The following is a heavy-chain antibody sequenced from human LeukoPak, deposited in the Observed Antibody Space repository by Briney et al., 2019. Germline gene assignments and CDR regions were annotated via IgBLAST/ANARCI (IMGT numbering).Heavy chain of an antibody. J-gene: IGHJ5*02. CDR3: ARASEYYYGIDP. D-gene: IGHD3-10*01. CDR1: GYTFTSYD. CDR2: MNPNSGNT. V-gene: IGHV1-8*01. Sequence: ASVKVSCKASGYTFTSYDINRVRQATGQGLEWMGWMNPNSGNTGYAQKFQGRVTMTRNTSISTAYMELSSLRSEDTAVYYCARASEYYYGIDPWGQGTLVTVSS.